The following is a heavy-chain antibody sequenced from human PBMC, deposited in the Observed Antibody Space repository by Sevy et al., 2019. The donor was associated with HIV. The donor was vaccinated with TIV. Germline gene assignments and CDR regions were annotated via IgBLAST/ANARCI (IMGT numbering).Heavy chain of an antibody. V-gene: IGHV3-7*03. CDR2: IKQDGSEK. D-gene: IGHD3-3*01. CDR3: ARKYYDFWSGYSRYYYYYYLDV. J-gene: IGHJ6*03. CDR1: GFTFSSYW. Sequence: GGSLRLSCAASGFTFSSYWMSWVRHAPGKGLEWGANIKQDGSEKYNVDSVKGRFTVSRDKGKNSLYMQMNSLRAEETAVYYCARKYYDFWSGYSRYYYYYYLDVWGQGTTVTVSS.